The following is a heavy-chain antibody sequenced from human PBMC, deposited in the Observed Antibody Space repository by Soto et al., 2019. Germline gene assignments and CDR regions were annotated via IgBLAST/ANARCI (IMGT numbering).Heavy chain of an antibody. CDR1: GYSISSGYY. Sequence: SETLSLTCAVSGYSISSGYYWGWIRQPPGKGLEWIGYIYYSGSTNYNPSLKSRVTVSVDTSKNPFSLKLSSVTAADTAVYYCLRFPEVAGPFDFWRQPTLLS. J-gene: IGHJ4*02. CDR3: LRFPEVAGPFDF. D-gene: IGHD6-19*01. CDR2: IYYSGST. V-gene: IGHV4-38-2*01.